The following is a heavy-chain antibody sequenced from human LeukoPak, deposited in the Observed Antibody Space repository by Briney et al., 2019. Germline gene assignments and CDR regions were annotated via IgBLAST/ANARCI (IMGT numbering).Heavy chain of an antibody. CDR2: INPNSGGT. CDR1: GYTFTGYY. V-gene: IGHV1-2*02. CDR3: ASGDFWSGYYPALVGAFDI. D-gene: IGHD3-3*01. Sequence: ASVKVSCKASGYTFTGYYMHWVRQAPGQGLEWMGWINPNSGGTNYAQKFQGRVTMTRDTSISTAYMELSRLRSDDTAVYYCASGDFWSGYYPALVGAFDIWGQGTMVTVSS. J-gene: IGHJ3*02.